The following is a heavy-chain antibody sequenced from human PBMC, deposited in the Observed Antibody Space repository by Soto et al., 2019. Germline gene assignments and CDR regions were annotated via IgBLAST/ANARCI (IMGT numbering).Heavy chain of an antibody. J-gene: IGHJ4*02. CDR3: AKDTYYHDSSGFYVFDY. V-gene: IGHV3-30*18. D-gene: IGHD3-22*01. CDR2: ISYDGRNK. Sequence: GGSLRLSCAASGFTFSSYGMHWVRQAPGKGLEWVAVISYDGRNKYYADSVKGRFTISRDNSKNTLYLQMNSLRAEDTAVYYCAKDTYYHDSSGFYVFDYWGQGTPVTVSS. CDR1: GFTFSSYG.